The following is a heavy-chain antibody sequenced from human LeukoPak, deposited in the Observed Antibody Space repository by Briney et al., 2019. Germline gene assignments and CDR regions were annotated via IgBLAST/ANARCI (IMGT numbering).Heavy chain of an antibody. Sequence: GGSLRLSCVASGFTFSSSALSWVRQAPEKGLEWVAGVSGSGNNTFYTDIVKGRFTISRDNSKNTLYLQMNSLRAEDTAVYYCAKVSHYYDSSGYGWFDPWGQGALVTVSS. J-gene: IGHJ5*02. V-gene: IGHV3-23*01. CDR1: GFTFSSSA. D-gene: IGHD3-22*01. CDR3: AKVSHYYDSSGYGWFDP. CDR2: VSGSGNNT.